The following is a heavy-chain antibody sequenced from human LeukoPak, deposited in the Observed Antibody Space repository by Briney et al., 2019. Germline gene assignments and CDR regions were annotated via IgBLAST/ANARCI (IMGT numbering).Heavy chain of an antibody. V-gene: IGHV3-7*03. D-gene: IGHD1-26*01. J-gene: IGHJ4*02. CDR2: IRQDGGET. CDR1: GFTFSSHW. CDR3: ARDKIVGATHFDF. Sequence: GGSLRLSCTAFGFTFSSHWMSWVRQAPGKGLEWVAIIRQDGGETYYVDSVKGRFTISRDNAKNSLFLQMNSLRAEDTAVYYCARDKIVGATHFDFWGQEALVTVSS.